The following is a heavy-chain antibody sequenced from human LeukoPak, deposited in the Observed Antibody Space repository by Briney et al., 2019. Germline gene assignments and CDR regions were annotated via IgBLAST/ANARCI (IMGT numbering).Heavy chain of an antibody. J-gene: IGHJ4*02. Sequence: GASVKVSCKVFGYTLTELSIHWVRQAPGKGLEWMGASDPEEGEIIYSQKFRDRVTMTEDTSSNTAYMEFRSLRSEDTARYYCATVLFWGQGVLVTVSS. CDR2: SDPEEGEI. D-gene: IGHD3-10*01. CDR3: ATVLF. CDR1: GYTLTELS. V-gene: IGHV1-24*01.